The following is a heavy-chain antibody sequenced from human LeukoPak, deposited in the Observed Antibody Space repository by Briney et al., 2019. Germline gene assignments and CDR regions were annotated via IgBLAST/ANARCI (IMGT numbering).Heavy chain of an antibody. CDR1: GGSISSSSYY. J-gene: IGHJ4*02. CDR3: ARLGTTVTTFSSDY. Sequence: SETLSLTRTVSGGSISSSSYYWGWIRQPPGKGLEWIGSIFYTGNIFYNPSLKSRVTISIDTSKNQFSLKLSSVTAADTAVYYCARLGTTVTTFSSDYWGQGTLVTVSS. V-gene: IGHV4-39*01. CDR2: IFYTGNI. D-gene: IGHD4-17*01.